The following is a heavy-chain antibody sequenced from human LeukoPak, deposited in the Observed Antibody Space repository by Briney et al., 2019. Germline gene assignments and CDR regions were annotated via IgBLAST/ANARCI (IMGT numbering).Heavy chain of an antibody. Sequence: GGSLGLSCAASGFTFSSYAMNWVRQAPGKGLEWVSSISGSGSRTYYGDSVKGRFTVSRDNSNNTLFLHMNSLRAEDTAVYYCAKAPMIVVTNNWFDPWGQGALVTVSS. CDR3: AKAPMIVVTNNWFDP. D-gene: IGHD3-22*01. CDR2: ISGSGSRT. J-gene: IGHJ5*02. CDR1: GFTFSSYA. V-gene: IGHV3-23*01.